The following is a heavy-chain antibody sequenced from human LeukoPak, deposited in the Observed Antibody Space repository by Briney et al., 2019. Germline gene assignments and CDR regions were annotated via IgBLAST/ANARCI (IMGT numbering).Heavy chain of an antibody. CDR2: MNPNSGNT. J-gene: IGHJ4*02. CDR1: GYTFTSYD. Sequence: GASVKVSCKASGYTFTSYDINWVRQATGQGLEWMGWMNPNSGNTGYAQKFQGRVTMTRNTSISTAYMELSSLRSEDTAVYYCARGVSRCSGGSCYLYSFDYWGQGTLVTVSS. CDR3: ARGVSRCSGGSCYLYSFDY. D-gene: IGHD2-15*01. V-gene: IGHV1-8*01.